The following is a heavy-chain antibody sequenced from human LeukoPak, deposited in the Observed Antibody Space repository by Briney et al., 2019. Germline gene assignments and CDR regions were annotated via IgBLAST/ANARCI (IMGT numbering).Heavy chain of an antibody. J-gene: IGHJ5*02. V-gene: IGHV4-39*07. CDR1: GDSISSSSSY. CDR2: IYYSGST. CDR3: ARGYSSSWYFNWFDP. D-gene: IGHD6-13*01. Sequence: PSETLSLTCTVSGDSISSSSSYWGWIRQPPGEGLEWIGSIYYSGSTYYNTSLKSRVTISVDTSKNQFSLKLSSVTAADTAVYYCARGYSSSWYFNWFDPWGQGTLVTVSS.